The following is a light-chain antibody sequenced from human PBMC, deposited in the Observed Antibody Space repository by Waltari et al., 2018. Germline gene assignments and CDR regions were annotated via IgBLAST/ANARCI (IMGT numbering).Light chain of an antibody. CDR2: GAS. V-gene: IGKV1-39*01. Sequence: DILMTQSPSSLSASVGDSVAITCRASRDIRSDLNWYQQKPGKAPHLLIYGASTLQSGVPSRFSGSGSGTDFTLIISSLQPEDFATYYCQQSFSTPQYTFGQGTKVEIK. CDR1: RDIRSD. J-gene: IGKJ2*01. CDR3: QQSFSTPQYT.